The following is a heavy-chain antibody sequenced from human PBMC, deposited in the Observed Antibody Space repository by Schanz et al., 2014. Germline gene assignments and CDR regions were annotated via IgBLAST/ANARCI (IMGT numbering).Heavy chain of an antibody. V-gene: IGHV1-69*02. Sequence: QVQLVQSEAEVKKPGSSVKVSCKASGGTFSSYTISWVRQAPGQGLEWMGRIIPILGIANYAQKFQGRVTITADKSTNTAYMELRNLRSDDTAVYYCARAKRFGDMDVWGQGTTVTVSS. CDR1: GGTFSSYT. D-gene: IGHD3-10*01. CDR2: IIPILGIA. J-gene: IGHJ6*02. CDR3: ARAKRFGDMDV.